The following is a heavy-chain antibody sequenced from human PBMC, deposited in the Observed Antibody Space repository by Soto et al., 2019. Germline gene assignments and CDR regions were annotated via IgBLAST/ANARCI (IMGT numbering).Heavy chain of an antibody. Sequence: ASVKVSCKASGYTFTSYAMHWVRQAPRQRLEWMGWINAGNGNTKYSQKFQGRVTITRDTSASTAYMELSSLRSEDTAVYYCARDRGDDIVVVPAAMKIMYWFDPWGQGTVVTVSS. CDR1: GYTFTSYA. J-gene: IGHJ5*02. CDR2: INAGNGNT. D-gene: IGHD2-2*01. V-gene: IGHV1-3*01. CDR3: ARDRGDDIVVVPAAMKIMYWFDP.